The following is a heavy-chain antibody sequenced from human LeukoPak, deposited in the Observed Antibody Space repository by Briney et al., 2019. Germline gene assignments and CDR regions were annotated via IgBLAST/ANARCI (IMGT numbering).Heavy chain of an antibody. V-gene: IGHV1-69*01. CDR3: ARGLAARRLYYYYMDV. CDR1: GGTFNSYT. D-gene: IGHD6-6*01. CDR2: IIPIFGTA. J-gene: IGHJ6*03. Sequence: SVKVSCKASGGTFNSYTISWVRQAPGPGLEWMGGIIPIFGTANYAQKFRGRVTITADESTSTAYMELSSLRSEDTAVYYCARGLAARRLYYYYMDVWGKGTTVTVSS.